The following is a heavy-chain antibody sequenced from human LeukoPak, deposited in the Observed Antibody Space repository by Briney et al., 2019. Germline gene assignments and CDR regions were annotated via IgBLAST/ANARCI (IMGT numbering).Heavy chain of an antibody. V-gene: IGHV3-53*01. J-gene: IGHJ4*02. CDR3: ARVRDGYNAVFDL. CDR2: IYPDGTT. D-gene: IGHD5-24*01. Sequence: GGSLRLSCATSGFTVSTSYMSWVRQAPGKGLEWVSVIYPDGTTYYTNSVKGRFTISRDNSKNMVLLQMNSLRAEDTAVYYCARVRDGYNAVFDLWGRGTLVTVSS. CDR1: GFTVSTSY.